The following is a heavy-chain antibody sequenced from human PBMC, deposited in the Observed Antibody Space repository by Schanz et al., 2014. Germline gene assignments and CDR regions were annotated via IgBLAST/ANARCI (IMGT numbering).Heavy chain of an antibody. J-gene: IGHJ4*02. Sequence: EVQLVESGGGLVKPGDSLRLSCAASGFTFSSCTMKWVRQAPGKGLEWVSSISSTSTYLYYADSVKGRFTISRDSARNSLYLQMSSLRAEDTAVYYCARGTPFLCDYWGQGTLVTVSS. CDR2: ISSTSTYL. CDR3: ARGTPFLCDY. CDR1: GFTFSSCT. V-gene: IGHV3-21*01. D-gene: IGHD3-16*01.